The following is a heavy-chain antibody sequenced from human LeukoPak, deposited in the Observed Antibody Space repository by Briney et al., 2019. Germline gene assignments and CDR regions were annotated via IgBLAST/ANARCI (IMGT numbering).Heavy chain of an antibody. CDR2: ISYDGSNK. D-gene: IGHD3-10*01. Sequence: GGSLRLSCAASGFTFSSYAMHWVRQAPGKGLEWVAVISYDGSNKYYADSVKGRFTISRDNSKNTLYLQMNSLRAEDTAVYYCARLGYDSGSSNVYRDTWGQGTLVTVSS. CDR3: ARLGYDSGSSNVYRDT. V-gene: IGHV3-30*04. CDR1: GFTFSSYA. J-gene: IGHJ5*02.